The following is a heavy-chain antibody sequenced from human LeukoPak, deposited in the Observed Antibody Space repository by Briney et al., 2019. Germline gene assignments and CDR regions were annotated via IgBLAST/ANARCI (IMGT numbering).Heavy chain of an antibody. D-gene: IGHD5-24*01. CDR1: GYTFTGYY. CDR3: ARRSLEMATITD. Sequence: GASVKVSCKASGYTFTGYYMHWVRQAPGQGLEWMGWINPNSGCTNYAQKFQGRVTMTRDTSISTAYMGVSRLRSDDTAVYYCARRSLEMATITDWGQGTLVTVSS. CDR2: INPNSGCT. V-gene: IGHV1-2*02. J-gene: IGHJ4*02.